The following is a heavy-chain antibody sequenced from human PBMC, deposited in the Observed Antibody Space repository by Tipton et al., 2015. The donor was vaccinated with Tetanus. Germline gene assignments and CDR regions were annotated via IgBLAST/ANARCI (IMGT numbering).Heavy chain of an antibody. D-gene: IGHD3-16*01. J-gene: IGHJ4*02. CDR2: ISPSGRT. Sequence: TLSLTCSVSGGSLRSDDYQWNWIRQPPGKGLEWLAYISPSGRTNSNYFLQSRITISQDKSKNQFSLRLTSVTAADTAVYYCVRANYECLKKGAFDYWGPGSLVIVSS. CDR3: VRANYECLKKGAFDY. CDR1: GGSLRSDDYQ. V-gene: IGHV4-61*08.